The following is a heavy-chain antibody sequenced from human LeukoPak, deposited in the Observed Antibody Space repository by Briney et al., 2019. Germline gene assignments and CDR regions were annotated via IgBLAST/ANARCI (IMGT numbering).Heavy chain of an antibody. V-gene: IGHV3-23*01. CDR1: RYTFSSYA. CDR3: AKTSYYYGPGSYWDSFDY. D-gene: IGHD3-10*01. Sequence: GGSLRLPCAASRYTFSSYAMSWVRQSPGKGLEWVSAISGSGGSTYYADSVKGRFTISRDNSKNTLYLQMNSLRAEDTAVYYCAKTSYYYGPGSYWDSFDYWGQGTLVTVSS. J-gene: IGHJ4*02. CDR2: ISGSGGST.